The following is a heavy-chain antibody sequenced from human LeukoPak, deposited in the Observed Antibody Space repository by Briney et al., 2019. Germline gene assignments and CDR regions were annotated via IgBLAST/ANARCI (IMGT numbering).Heavy chain of an antibody. CDR1: GFTLGDYA. Sequence: GGSLRLSCTASGFTLGDYAMSWFRQAPGKGLEWVGFIRSKAYGGTTEYAASVKGRFTISRDDSKSIAYLQMNSLKTEDTAVYYCTRDMGWFGELVSYYYMDVWGKGTTVTVSS. J-gene: IGHJ6*03. V-gene: IGHV3-49*03. D-gene: IGHD3-10*01. CDR3: TRDMGWFGELVSYYYMDV. CDR2: IRSKAYGGTT.